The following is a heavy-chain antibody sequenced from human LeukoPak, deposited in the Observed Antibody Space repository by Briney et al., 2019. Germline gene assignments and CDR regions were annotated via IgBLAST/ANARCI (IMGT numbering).Heavy chain of an antibody. CDR1: GGSISSSSYY. CDR2: IYYSGST. J-gene: IGHJ4*02. V-gene: IGHV4-39*02. Sequence: PSETLSLTCTVSGGSISSSSYYWGWIRQPPGKGLEWIGSIYYSGSTYYNPSLKSRVTISVDTSKNQFSLKLSSVTAADTAVYYSVREGTSNDDWGQGTLVSVSS. CDR3: VREGTSNDD. D-gene: IGHD5/OR15-5a*01.